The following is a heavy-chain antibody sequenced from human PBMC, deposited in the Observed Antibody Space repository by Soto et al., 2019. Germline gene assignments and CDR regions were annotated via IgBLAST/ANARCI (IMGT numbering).Heavy chain of an antibody. J-gene: IGHJ4*02. CDR2: IIPISGTA. D-gene: IGHD1-7*01. CDR3: ARCVGLSGSGTVCFKKPFDY. Sequence: QVQLVQSGAEVKRPESSMKVSCKPSGGTFNNYAINWVRQAPGQGLEWMGAIIPISGTAKYAQKFQSRVTITADTSTSTVYMDMSSLSTEDTAVYYDARCVGLSGSGTVCFKKPFDYWGQGTLVTVSS. V-gene: IGHV1-69*06. CDR1: GGTFNNYA.